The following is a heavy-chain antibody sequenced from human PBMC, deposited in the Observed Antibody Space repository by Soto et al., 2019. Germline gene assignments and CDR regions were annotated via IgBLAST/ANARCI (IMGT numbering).Heavy chain of an antibody. V-gene: IGHV4-59*01. CDR1: GGSISSYY. J-gene: IGHJ4*02. CDR2: IYYSGST. D-gene: IGHD1-20*01. CDR3: ARSAKYNWNDVWFFDY. Sequence: SETLSLTCTVSGGSISSYYWSWIRQPPGKGLEWIGYIYYSGSTNYNPSLKSRVTISVDTSKNQFSLKLSSVTAADTAVYYCARSAKYNWNDVWFFDYWGQGTLVTVSS.